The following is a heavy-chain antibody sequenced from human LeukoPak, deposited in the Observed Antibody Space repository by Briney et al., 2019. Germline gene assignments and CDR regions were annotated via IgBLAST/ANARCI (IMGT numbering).Heavy chain of an antibody. CDR1: GFSFTTYS. J-gene: IGHJ6*02. Sequence: PGGSLRLSCAASGFSFTTYSMNWVRQAPGKGLEWVSSISISGSYIYYADSLKGRFTISRDNAKNSLYLQMNSLRAEDTAVYYCARSPGSGSYRTYYYYGMDVWGQGTTVTVSS. CDR3: ARSPGSGSYRTYYYYGMDV. CDR2: ISISGSYI. D-gene: IGHD1-26*01. V-gene: IGHV3-21*01.